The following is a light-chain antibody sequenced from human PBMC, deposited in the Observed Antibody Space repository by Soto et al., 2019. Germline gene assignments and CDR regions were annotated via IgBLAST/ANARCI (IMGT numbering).Light chain of an antibody. CDR1: QSISSY. Sequence: DIQMTQSPSSLSASVGDRVTITCRASQSISSYLNWYQQKPGKAPKLLIYAASSLQSGVPSRFSGSGSGNDFTLTISRLQPEDFATYYCQQSYSTLWTFGQGTKVEIK. CDR2: AAS. J-gene: IGKJ1*01. V-gene: IGKV1-39*01. CDR3: QQSYSTLWT.